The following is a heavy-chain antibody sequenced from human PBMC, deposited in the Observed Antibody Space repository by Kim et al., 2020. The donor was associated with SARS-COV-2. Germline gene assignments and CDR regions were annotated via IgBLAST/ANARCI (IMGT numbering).Heavy chain of an antibody. V-gene: IGHV3-23*01. D-gene: IGHD3-16*01. CDR3: AKGGLYVQGLHYYYGMDV. CDR2: ISGSGGST. Sequence: GGSLRLSCAASGFTFSSYAMSWVRQAPGKGLEWVSAISGSGGSTYYADSVKGRFTISRDNSKNTLYLQMNSLRAEDTAVYYCAKGGLYVQGLHYYYGMDVWGQGTTVTVSS. J-gene: IGHJ6*02. CDR1: GFTFSSYA.